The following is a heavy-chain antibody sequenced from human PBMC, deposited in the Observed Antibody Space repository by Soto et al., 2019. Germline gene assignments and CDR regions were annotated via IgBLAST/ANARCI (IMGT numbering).Heavy chain of an antibody. CDR2: IKSKTDGGTT. V-gene: IGHV3-15*01. CDR1: GFTFSTYG. J-gene: IGHJ3*02. Sequence: PGGSLRLSCAASGFTFSTYGIHWVRQAPGKGLEWVGRIKSKTDGGTTDYAAPVKGRFTISRDDSKNTLYLQMNSLKTEDTAVYYCTTTLERPPFDIWGQGTMVTVSS. CDR3: TTTLERPPFDI. D-gene: IGHD1-1*01.